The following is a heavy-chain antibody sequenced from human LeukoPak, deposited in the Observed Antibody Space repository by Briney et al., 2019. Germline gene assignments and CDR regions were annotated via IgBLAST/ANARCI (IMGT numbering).Heavy chain of an antibody. CDR3: ARRVEKIVWVFDY. CDR2: INHSGST. CDR1: GGSFSGYY. D-gene: IGHD2/OR15-2a*01. J-gene: IGHJ4*02. Sequence: SETLSLTCAVYGGSFSGYYWSWIRQPPGKGLEWIGEINHSGSTNYNPSLKSRLTMSVDTSKNQFFLKLNSVTAADTAIYYCARRVEKIVWVFDYWGRGTLVTVSS. V-gene: IGHV4-34*10.